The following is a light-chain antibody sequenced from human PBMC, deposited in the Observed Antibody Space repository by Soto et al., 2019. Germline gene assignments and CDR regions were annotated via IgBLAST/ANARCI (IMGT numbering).Light chain of an antibody. V-gene: IGLV2-14*01. CDR1: SSDIAAYNY. CDR3: SSFTTSSTYV. CDR2: EVN. J-gene: IGLJ1*01. Sequence: QSALTQPASVSGSPGQSITISCTGTSSDIAAYNYVSWYQQYSGRAPKLMIYEVNNRPSGVSNRFSGSKSGNTASLTISGLQAEDEADYYCSSFTTSSTYVVGAGTKVTVL.